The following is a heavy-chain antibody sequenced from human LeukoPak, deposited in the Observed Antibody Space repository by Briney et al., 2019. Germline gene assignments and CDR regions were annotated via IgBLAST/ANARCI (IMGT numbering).Heavy chain of an antibody. V-gene: IGHV4-31*03. D-gene: IGHD1-14*01. Sequence: PSQTLSLTCTVSGAPTSSDGFYWSWSRQLPGKGLEWIGYIYYTGFTYCKPSLKSRVTMSVDTSQNQFSLRMSSMTAADTAVYYCARAGLGIENYYYYMDVWGKGTTVTVSS. CDR3: ARAGLGIENYYYYMDV. CDR1: GAPTSSDGFY. CDR2: IYYTGFT. J-gene: IGHJ6*03.